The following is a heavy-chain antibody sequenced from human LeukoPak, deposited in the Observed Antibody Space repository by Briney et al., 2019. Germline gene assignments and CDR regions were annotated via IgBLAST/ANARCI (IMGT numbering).Heavy chain of an antibody. Sequence: SETLSLTCTVSGGSISSYYWSWIRQPPGKGLEWIGYIYYSGSTNYNPSLKSRVTISVDTSKNQFSLKLSSVTAADTAVYYCVTGRYYFDYWGQGTLVTVSS. D-gene: IGHD3-10*01. CDR2: IYYSGST. J-gene: IGHJ4*02. V-gene: IGHV4-59*08. CDR1: GGSISSYY. CDR3: VTGRYYFDY.